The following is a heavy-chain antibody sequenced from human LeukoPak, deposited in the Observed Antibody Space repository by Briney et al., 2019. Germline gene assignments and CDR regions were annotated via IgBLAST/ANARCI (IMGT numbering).Heavy chain of an antibody. CDR3: ARENLGYWAFDI. D-gene: IGHD6-13*01. V-gene: IGHV3-21*01. J-gene: IGHJ3*02. CDR2: ISSSSSYI. Sequence: GGSLRLSCAASGFTFSSYSMNWVRQAPGKGLEWVSSISSSSSYIYYADSVKGRFTISRDNAKNSLYLQMNSLRAEDTAVYYCARENLGYWAFDIWGQGTTVTVSS. CDR1: GFTFSSYS.